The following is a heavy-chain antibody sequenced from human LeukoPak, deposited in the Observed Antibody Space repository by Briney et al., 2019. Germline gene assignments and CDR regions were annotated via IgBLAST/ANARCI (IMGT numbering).Heavy chain of an antibody. J-gene: IGHJ5*02. V-gene: IGHV1-18*01. CDR1: GYTFTIYG. Sequence: GASVKVSCKASGYTFTIYGISWVRQAPGQGLEWMGWISAYNGNTNYAQKLQGRVTMTTDTSTSTAYMELSSLRSEDTAVYYCARSVTAYDNWFDPWGQGTLVTVSS. D-gene: IGHD5-18*01. CDR2: ISAYNGNT. CDR3: ARSVTAYDNWFDP.